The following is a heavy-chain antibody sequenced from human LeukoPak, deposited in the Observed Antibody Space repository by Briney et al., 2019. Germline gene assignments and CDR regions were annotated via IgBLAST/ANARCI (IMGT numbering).Heavy chain of an antibody. V-gene: IGHV4-39*07. CDR1: GGSISRSSYY. J-gene: IGHJ4*02. CDR2: IYYSGST. CDR3: ARVPHYYFGYGYFDT. D-gene: IGHD3-10*01. Sequence: SETLSLTCTVSGGSISRSSYYWGWIRQPPGKGLEWIGSIYYSGSTYYNPSLKSRVTISIDTSKKHFSLTLTSMTAADTAVYYCARVPHYYFGYGYFDTWGQGTRVTVSS.